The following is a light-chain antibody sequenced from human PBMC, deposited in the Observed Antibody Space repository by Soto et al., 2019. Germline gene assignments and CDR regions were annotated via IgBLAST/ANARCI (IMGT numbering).Light chain of an antibody. Sequence: DIAWTQSPGTLSLSPWERATLSCRGSQSVSSNLAWYQKKPGQAPRLLMYGASTRATGIPARFSASESGTECTITIGSLQSEDLTVYCCQQSTDWPTTFGGGTKVDIK. CDR3: QQSTDWPTT. CDR1: QSVSSN. CDR2: GAS. J-gene: IGKJ4*02. V-gene: IGKV3-15*01.